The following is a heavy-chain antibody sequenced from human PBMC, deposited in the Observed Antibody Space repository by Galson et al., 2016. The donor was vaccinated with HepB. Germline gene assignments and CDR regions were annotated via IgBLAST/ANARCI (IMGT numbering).Heavy chain of an antibody. CDR2: IREDGGEK. V-gene: IGHV3-7*04. D-gene: IGHD1-14*01. CDR3: AREPEGHLASWFDP. Sequence: SLRLSCAASGYSFSSYWMTWVRQAPGKGLEWVAKIREDGGEKLYVDSVKGRFSISRDNAQNSLHLQMNRLRVEDTAVYYCAREPEGHLASWFDPWGQGTLVTVSS. J-gene: IGHJ5*02. CDR1: GYSFSSYW.